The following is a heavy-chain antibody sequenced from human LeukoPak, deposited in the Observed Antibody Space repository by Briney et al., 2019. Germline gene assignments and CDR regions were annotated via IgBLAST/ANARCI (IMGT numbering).Heavy chain of an antibody. CDR3: AKDRGVQLWFGDY. CDR1: GFTFTSYA. D-gene: IGHD3-10*01. CDR2: ITDSGGST. J-gene: IGHJ4*02. V-gene: IGHV3-23*01. Sequence: PGGSLRLSCAASGFTFTSYAMSWVRQAPGKGLEWVSPITDSGGSTYYADSVKGRFTISRDNSKNTLYLQMNSLRAEDTAVYYCAKDRGVQLWFGDYWGQGALVTVSS.